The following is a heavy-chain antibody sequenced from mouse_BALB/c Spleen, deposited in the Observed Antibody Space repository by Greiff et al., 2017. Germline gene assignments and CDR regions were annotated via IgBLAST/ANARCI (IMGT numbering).Heavy chain of an antibody. CDR3: ARRGNWDWFAY. Sequence: QVQLKESGAELVRPGSSVKISCKASGYAFSSYWMNWVKQRPGQGLEWIGQIYPGDGDTNYNGKFKGKATLTADKSSSTAYMQLSSLTSEDSAVYFCARRGNWDWFAYWGQGTLVTVSA. CDR2: IYPGDGDT. CDR1: GYAFSSYW. D-gene: IGHD4-1*01. J-gene: IGHJ3*01. V-gene: IGHV1-80*01.